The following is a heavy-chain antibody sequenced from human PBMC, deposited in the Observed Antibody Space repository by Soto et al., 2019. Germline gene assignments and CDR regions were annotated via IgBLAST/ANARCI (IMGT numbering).Heavy chain of an antibody. V-gene: IGHV4-39*01. CDR2: IYYSGST. D-gene: IGHD3-9*01. CDR3: ASLQPNYDLFTVYYGSWDCDL. CDR1: GGSISSSSYY. Sequence: SETLSLTCTVSGGSISSSSYYWGWIRQPPGKGLEWIGRIYYSGSTYYNPSLKSRVTISVDTSKNQFSLKLSSVTAADTAVYYCASLQPNYDLFTVYYGSWDCDLWGRGTPVTVSS. J-gene: IGHJ2*01.